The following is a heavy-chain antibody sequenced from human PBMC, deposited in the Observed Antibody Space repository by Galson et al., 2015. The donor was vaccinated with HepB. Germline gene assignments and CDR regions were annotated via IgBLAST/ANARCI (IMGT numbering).Heavy chain of an antibody. CDR3: ARDAAAFDL. CDR1: GYTFSSHA. D-gene: IGHD6-25*01. CDR2: INTNTGNP. J-gene: IGHJ2*01. V-gene: IGHV7-4-1*02. Sequence: SCKASGYTFSSHAMNWVRQAPGQGLEWMGWINTNTGNPTYAQGFTGRFVFSLDTSVSTSYLQINSLKAEDTAVYYRARDAAAFDLWGRGTLVTVSS.